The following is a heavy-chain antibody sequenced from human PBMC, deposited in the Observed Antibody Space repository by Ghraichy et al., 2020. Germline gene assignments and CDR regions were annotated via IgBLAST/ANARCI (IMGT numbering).Heavy chain of an antibody. J-gene: IGHJ2*01. D-gene: IGHD5/OR15-5a*01. Sequence: GGSLRLSCAASGFTFSSYAMTWVRQAPGKVLEWVSATSGGGGSTYYADSVKGRFTISRDTSKNTLYLQMNSLRAEDTAVYSCAKVVSWRYFDLWGRGTLVTVSS. CDR3: AKVVSWRYFDL. V-gene: IGHV3-23*01. CDR2: TSGGGGST. CDR1: GFTFSSYA.